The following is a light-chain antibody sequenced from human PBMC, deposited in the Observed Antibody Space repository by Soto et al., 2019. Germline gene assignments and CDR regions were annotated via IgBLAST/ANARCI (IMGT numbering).Light chain of an antibody. J-gene: IGKJ2*01. V-gene: IGKV1-5*01. CDR1: QSISSW. CDR2: DAS. CDR3: QQYNSYWST. Sequence: DLQMTQSPSTLSASVGDRVTITCRASQSISSWLAWYQQKPGKAPKLLIYDASSLESGVPSRFSRSGYQTEFTLTISTLQPDDFATYYCQQYNSYWSTFGQGTKLEIK.